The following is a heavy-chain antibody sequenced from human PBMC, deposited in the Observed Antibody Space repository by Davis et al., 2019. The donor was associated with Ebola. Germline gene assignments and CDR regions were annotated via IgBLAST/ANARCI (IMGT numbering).Heavy chain of an antibody. V-gene: IGHV4-34*01. J-gene: IGHJ6*02. CDR1: GVSFSGYY. D-gene: IGHD6-25*01. CDR2: ITHSGRT. Sequence: MPSETLSLTCAVYGVSFSGYYWNWIRQPPGKGLEWIGEITHSGRTNYNPSLKSRVTMSVDTSKNQFSLRVRSVTAADTAVYYCARGGGYGGYGMDVWGQGTTVTVSS. CDR3: ARGGGYGGYGMDV.